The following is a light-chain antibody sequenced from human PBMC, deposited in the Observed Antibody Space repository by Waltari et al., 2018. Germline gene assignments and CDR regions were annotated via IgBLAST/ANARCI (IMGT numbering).Light chain of an antibody. CDR1: QSVSYY. CDR3: QQTYNAPLT. V-gene: IGKV1-39*01. CDR2: VAS. J-gene: IGKJ4*01. Sequence: DVQMTQSPSSLSASVGDRVTITCRASQSVSYYLNWYQQKAGQAPKLLIYVASSLETGVPSRFSCSGSGTDFTLTISNLQPEDFATYLCQQTYNAPLTFGGGTKVEIK.